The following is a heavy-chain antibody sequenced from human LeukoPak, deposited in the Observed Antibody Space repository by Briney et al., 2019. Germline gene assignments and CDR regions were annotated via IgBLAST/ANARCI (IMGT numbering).Heavy chain of an antibody. V-gene: IGHV4-39*01. J-gene: IGHJ4*02. Sequence: SETLSLTCTVSGGSISSGDYYWSWIRQPPGKGLEWIGSIYYSGSTYYNPSLKSRATISVDTSKNQFSLKLSSVTAADTAVYYCVSMAARKSFDYWGQGTLVTVSS. CDR2: IYYSGST. D-gene: IGHD6-6*01. CDR1: GGSISSGDYY. CDR3: VSMAARKSFDY.